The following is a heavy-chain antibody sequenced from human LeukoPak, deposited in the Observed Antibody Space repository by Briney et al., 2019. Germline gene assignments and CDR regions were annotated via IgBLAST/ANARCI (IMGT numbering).Heavy chain of an antibody. V-gene: IGHV3-48*04. Sequence: GGSLRLSCAASGFTFSSYSMNWVRQAPGKGLEWISYISSSSSSIYYADSVKGRLTIARDNARNSLYLHMNSLRAEDTAVYYCARVHHSSSWGTDDCWGQGTLVTVSS. CDR1: GFTFSSYS. CDR2: ISSSSSSI. D-gene: IGHD6-13*01. CDR3: ARVHHSSSWGTDDC. J-gene: IGHJ4*02.